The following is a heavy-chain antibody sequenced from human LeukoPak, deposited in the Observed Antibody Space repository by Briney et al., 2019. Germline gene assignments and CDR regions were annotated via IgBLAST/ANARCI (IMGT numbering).Heavy chain of an antibody. Sequence: GGSLRLSCAASGFTFSSYWMHWVRQAPGKRLVWVSRINTDGSSTNYADSVKGRFTISRDDAKNSLFLQMNSLRAEDTAVYYCARDKDWAFDSWGQGTLVTVSS. D-gene: IGHD3/OR15-3a*01. CDR3: ARDKDWAFDS. J-gene: IGHJ4*02. V-gene: IGHV3-74*01. CDR1: GFTFSSYW. CDR2: INTDGSST.